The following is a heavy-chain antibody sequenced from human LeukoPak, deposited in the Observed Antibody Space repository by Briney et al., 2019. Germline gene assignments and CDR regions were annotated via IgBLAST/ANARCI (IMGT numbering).Heavy chain of an antibody. V-gene: IGHV3-21*01. CDR3: ARASMLATAFDF. CDR2: ISSSSSYI. J-gene: IGHJ4*02. CDR1: GFTFSSYS. D-gene: IGHD2/OR15-2a*01. Sequence: GGSLRLSCAASGFTFSSYSMSWVRQAPGKGLEGVSSISSSSSYIYYADSVKGRFTISRDNAKNSLYLQMNSLSADDSAVYYCARASMLATAFDFWGQGTLVTVSS.